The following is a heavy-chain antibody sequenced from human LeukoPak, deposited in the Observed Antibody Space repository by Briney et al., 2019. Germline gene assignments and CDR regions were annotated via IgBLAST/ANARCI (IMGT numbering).Heavy chain of an antibody. J-gene: IGHJ3*02. CDR3: ARDYRSRRDGYNRRITNAFDI. CDR2: ISYDGSNK. V-gene: IGHV3-30-3*01. D-gene: IGHD5-24*01. CDR1: GFTFSSYA. Sequence: HPGGSLRLSCAASGFTFSSYAMHWVRQAPGKGLEWVAVISYDGSNKYYADSVKGRFTISRDNSKNTLYLQMNSLRAEDTAVYYCARDYRSRRDGYNRRITNAFDIWGQGTMVTVSS.